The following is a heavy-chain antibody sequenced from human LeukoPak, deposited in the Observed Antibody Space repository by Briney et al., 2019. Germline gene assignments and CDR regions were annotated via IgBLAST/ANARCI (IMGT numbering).Heavy chain of an antibody. J-gene: IGHJ3*02. D-gene: IGHD3-9*01. Sequence: GGALRLSCAASGFTFSSYSMKWVRQAPGKGLEWVSSISSGSSYIYYADSVKGRFTISRDNAKNSLYLQMNSLRAEDTAVYFCARFETCQCDDVFDIWGQGTMVTVSS. V-gene: IGHV3-21*01. CDR1: GFTFSSYS. CDR3: ARFETCQCDDVFDI. CDR2: ISSGSSYI.